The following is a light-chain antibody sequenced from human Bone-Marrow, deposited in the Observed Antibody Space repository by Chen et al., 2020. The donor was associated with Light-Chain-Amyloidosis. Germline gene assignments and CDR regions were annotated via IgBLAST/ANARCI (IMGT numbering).Light chain of an antibody. Sequence: SYVLTQPSSVSVAPGQTATIACGGNNIGSTSVHGYQQTPGQAPLLVVYEDSDRPSGIPERFSGYNSGNTATLTISRVEAGDEADYYCQVWDRSSDRPVFGGGTKLTVL. CDR1: NIGSTS. CDR2: EDS. CDR3: QVWDRSSDRPV. V-gene: IGLV3-21*02. J-gene: IGLJ3*02.